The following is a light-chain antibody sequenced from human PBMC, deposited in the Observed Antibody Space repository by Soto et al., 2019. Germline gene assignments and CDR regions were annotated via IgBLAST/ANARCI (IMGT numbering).Light chain of an antibody. V-gene: IGKV3-20*01. CDR3: QQYAESPLT. CDR1: QSLDTYT. J-gene: IGKJ3*01. CDR2: GAS. Sequence: EIVLTQSPVTLSLSPGEKATLSCRASQSLDTYTLAWYQQKPGQAPRLLIYGASTRADAIPDRFIGSGSGTDFALTISRLDPEDFAVYYCQQYAESPLTFGPGTKVDIK.